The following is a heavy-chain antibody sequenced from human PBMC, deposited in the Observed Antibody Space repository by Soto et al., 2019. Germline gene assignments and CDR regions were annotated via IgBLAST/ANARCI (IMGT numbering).Heavy chain of an antibody. CDR2: IYYSGST. D-gene: IGHD6-13*01. Sequence: SGTPALTCTVSGCSISSSSFHWCGIRQPPGKGLEWIGSIYYSGSTYYSPSLKSRVTISVDTSKNQFSLKLSSVTAADTAVYYCARRARAAGTDWWFDPWGQGTLVTVS. J-gene: IGHJ5*02. CDR1: GCSISSSSFH. V-gene: IGHV4-39*01. CDR3: ARRARAAGTDWWFDP.